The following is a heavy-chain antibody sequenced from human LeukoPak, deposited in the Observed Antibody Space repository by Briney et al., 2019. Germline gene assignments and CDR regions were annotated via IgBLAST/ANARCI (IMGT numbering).Heavy chain of an antibody. CDR3: ARGLWFGELNYYYMDV. V-gene: IGHV3-20*04. CDR1: GFTFDDYG. D-gene: IGHD3-10*01. CDR2: INWNGGST. Sequence: GGSLRLSCAASGFTFDDYGMSWVRQAPGKGLEWVSGINWNGGSTGYADSVKGRFTISRDNAKNSLYLQMNSLRAEDTALYYCARGLWFGELNYYYMDVWGKGTTVTVSS. J-gene: IGHJ6*03.